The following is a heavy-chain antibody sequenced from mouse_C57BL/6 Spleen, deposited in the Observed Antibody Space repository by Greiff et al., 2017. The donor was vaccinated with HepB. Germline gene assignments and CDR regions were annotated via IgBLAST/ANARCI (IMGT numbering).Heavy chain of an antibody. Sequence: VQLKQSGAELVKPGASVKLSCTASGFNIKDYYMHWVKQRTEQGLEWIGRIDPEDGETKYAPKFQGKATITADTSSNTAYLQLSSLTSEDTAVYYCARKEGDYDGSSHFDYWGQGTTLTVSS. D-gene: IGHD1-1*01. CDR2: IDPEDGET. J-gene: IGHJ2*01. CDR1: GFNIKDYY. V-gene: IGHV14-2*01. CDR3: ARKEGDYDGSSHFDY.